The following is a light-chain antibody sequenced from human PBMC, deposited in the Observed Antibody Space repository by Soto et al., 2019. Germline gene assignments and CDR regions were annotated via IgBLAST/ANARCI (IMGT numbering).Light chain of an antibody. V-gene: IGKV3-20*01. Sequence: EIELTQSPGTLSLSPGERATLSCRASKTVSRRNLAWYQQKPGQAPRLLIYGASSRATGIPDRFSGSGSGTDFTLTISRLEPEDFAVYYCQQYGTSRWTFGQGSKVEIQ. CDR1: KTVSRRN. CDR3: QQYGTSRWT. J-gene: IGKJ1*01. CDR2: GAS.